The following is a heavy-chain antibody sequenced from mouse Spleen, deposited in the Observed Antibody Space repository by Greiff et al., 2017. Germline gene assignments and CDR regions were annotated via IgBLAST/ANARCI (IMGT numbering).Heavy chain of an antibody. CDR1: GYSFTSYW. Sequence: VQVVESGPQLVRPGASVKISCKASGYSFTSYWMHWVKQRPGQGLEWIGMIDPSDSETRLNQKFKDKATLTVDKSSSTAYMQLSSPTSEDSAVYYCERSGGTSNYFDYWGQGTTLTVSS. CDR2: IDPSDSET. J-gene: IGHJ2*01. V-gene: IGHV1S126*01. CDR3: ERSGGTSNYFDY. D-gene: IGHD3-1*01.